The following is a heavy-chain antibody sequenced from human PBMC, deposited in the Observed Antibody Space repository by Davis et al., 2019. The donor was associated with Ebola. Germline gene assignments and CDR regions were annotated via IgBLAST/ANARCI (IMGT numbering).Heavy chain of an antibody. D-gene: IGHD2-15*01. CDR2: ISWNSATS. J-gene: IGHJ4*02. CDR1: GFTFDDYA. V-gene: IGHV3-9*01. Sequence: SLKISCAASGFTFDDYAMHWVRQVPGKGLEWVAGISWNSATSDYADSARGRFTISRDNAKNSLYLEMNSLRAEDTALYYCAKGDCDGRCFLIDYWGQGTLVTVSS. CDR3: AKGDCDGRCFLIDY.